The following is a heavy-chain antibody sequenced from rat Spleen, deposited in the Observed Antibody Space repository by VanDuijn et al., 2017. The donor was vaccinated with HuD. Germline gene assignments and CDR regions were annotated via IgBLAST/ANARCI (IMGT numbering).Heavy chain of an antibody. D-gene: IGHD1-4*01. V-gene: IGHV5S13*01. J-gene: IGHJ2*01. Sequence: EVQLVESGGGLVQPGRSLKLSCAASGFTFSNYYMAWVRQAPTKGLEWVASLNPSGGSTYYRDSVKGRFTISRDHAKNTQYLQMDSLKDEDTAPYFCVRQRGEGRYNGGLEYWGQGVMVTVSS. CDR3: VRQRGEGRYNGGLEY. CDR1: GFTFSNYY. CDR2: LNPSGGST.